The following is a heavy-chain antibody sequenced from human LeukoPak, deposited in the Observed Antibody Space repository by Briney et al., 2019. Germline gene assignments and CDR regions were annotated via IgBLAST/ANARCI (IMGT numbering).Heavy chain of an antibody. D-gene: IGHD3-22*01. J-gene: IGHJ4*02. CDR1: GGTFSSST. V-gene: IGHV1-69*02. CDR3: ARVDYYDSSGYYYFDY. CDR2: IIPILGIA. Sequence: ASVKVSCKASGGTFSSSTVSWVRRSPGHGLEWMGRIIPILGIANYAQKFQGRVTITADKTTSTAYMEQSSLRSEDTAVYYCARVDYYDSSGYYYFDYWGQGTLVTVSS.